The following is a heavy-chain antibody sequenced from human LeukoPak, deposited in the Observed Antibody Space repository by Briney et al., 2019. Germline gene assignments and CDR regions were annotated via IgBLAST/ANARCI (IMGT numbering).Heavy chain of an antibody. Sequence: SETLSLTCTVSGGSISSGSYYWSWIRQPAGKGLEWIGRIYTSGSTNYNPSLKSRVTITVDTSKNQFSLKLSSVTAADTAVYYCARGGYCGGDCYFYYWGQGTLVTVSS. CDR1: GGSISSGSYY. CDR3: ARGGYCGGDCYFYY. D-gene: IGHD2-21*02. J-gene: IGHJ4*02. V-gene: IGHV4-61*02. CDR2: IYTSGST.